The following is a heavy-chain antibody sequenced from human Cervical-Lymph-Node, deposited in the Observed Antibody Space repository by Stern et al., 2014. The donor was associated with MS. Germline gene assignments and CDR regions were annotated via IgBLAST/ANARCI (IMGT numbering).Heavy chain of an antibody. CDR3: ARLPSKRSALSY. J-gene: IGHJ4*02. CDR2: ISTTGKSI. Sequence: EVQLVESGGCLVQPGESLRLACAASGFTFSNYSMNWVRQAPGEGLEWVAYISTTGKSIYYTDSVKGRFTISRDNANNSLYLQINRLRAEDTALYYCARLPSKRSALSYWGRGTLVTVSS. D-gene: IGHD4/OR15-4a*01. V-gene: IGHV3-48*01. CDR1: GFTFSNYS.